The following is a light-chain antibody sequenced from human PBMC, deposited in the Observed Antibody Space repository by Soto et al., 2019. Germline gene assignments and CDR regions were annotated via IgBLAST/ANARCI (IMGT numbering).Light chain of an antibody. CDR1: QSVTTF. V-gene: IGKV3-11*01. Sequence: EIVLTQSPATLSLSPGDRATLSCRASQSVTTFLAWYQQKPGQAPRLLIYDASDRAPGIPARFSGSGSATDFTLTINNLETEDFAVYYCQQRSNWPTITFGQGTRLEIK. J-gene: IGKJ5*01. CDR3: QQRSNWPTIT. CDR2: DAS.